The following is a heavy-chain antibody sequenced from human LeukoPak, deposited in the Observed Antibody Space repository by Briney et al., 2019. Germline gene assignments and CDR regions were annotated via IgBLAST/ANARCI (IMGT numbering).Heavy chain of an antibody. Sequence: SVKVSCKASGGTFSSYAISWVRQAPGQGLEWMGRIIPILGIANYAQKFQGRVTITADKSTSTAYMELSGLRSEDTAVYYCARPGYDYDSSGYYYGGGYYSDYWGQGTLVTVSS. CDR2: IIPILGIA. V-gene: IGHV1-69*04. CDR1: GGTFSSYA. D-gene: IGHD3-22*01. J-gene: IGHJ4*02. CDR3: ARPGYDYDSSGYYYGGGYYSDY.